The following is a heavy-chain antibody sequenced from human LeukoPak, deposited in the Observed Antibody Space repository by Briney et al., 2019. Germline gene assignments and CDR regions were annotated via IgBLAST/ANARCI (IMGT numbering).Heavy chain of an antibody. Sequence: GGSLRLSCVASGFSITDAWMNWVRQAPGKGLEWVGRIRSKTDGGTTDYAAPVKGRFSISRDDSKNTLYLQMDRLKTEDTAVYYCTIDRGDYGIPFWGQGTLVTVSS. CDR3: TIDRGDYGIPF. V-gene: IGHV3-15*07. D-gene: IGHD4-17*01. J-gene: IGHJ4*02. CDR2: IRSKTDGGTT. CDR1: GFSITDAW.